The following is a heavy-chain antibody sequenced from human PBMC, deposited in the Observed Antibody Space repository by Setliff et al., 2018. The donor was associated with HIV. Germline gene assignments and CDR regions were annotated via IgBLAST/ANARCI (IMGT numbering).Heavy chain of an antibody. V-gene: IGHV4-39*01. CDR1: GASINSGTSY. CDR2: YYRGST. D-gene: IGHD3-10*01. CDR3: ARWHPPYGFWEEDY. J-gene: IGHJ4*02. Sequence: LSLTCSVSGASINSGTSYWNWIRQYPGKSLEWIGYYYRGSTHYNPSLKTRVTISVDGPKNQFSLKLKSVTAADTAVYYCARWHPPYGFWEEDYWGQGTLVTVSS.